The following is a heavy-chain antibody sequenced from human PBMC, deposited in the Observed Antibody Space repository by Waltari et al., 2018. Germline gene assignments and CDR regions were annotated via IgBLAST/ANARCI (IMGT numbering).Heavy chain of an antibody. J-gene: IGHJ3*02. D-gene: IGHD3-16*01. CDR3: ARVDLILNTFDI. CDR1: GGSISSYY. CDR2: IYYSGST. V-gene: IGHV4-59*01. Sequence: QVQLQESGPGLVKPSETLSLTCTVSGGSISSYYWSWIRQPPGKGLEWIGYIYYSGSTNYNPSLKSRVTIAVDTSKNQFSLKLSSVTAADTAVYYCARVDLILNTFDIWGQGTMVTVSS.